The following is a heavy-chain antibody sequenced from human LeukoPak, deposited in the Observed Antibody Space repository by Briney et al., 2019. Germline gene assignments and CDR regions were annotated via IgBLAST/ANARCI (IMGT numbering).Heavy chain of an antibody. CDR1: GFTFSSYW. Sequence: PGGSLRLSCAASGFTFSSYWMHWVRQAPGKGLVWVSRINSDGSSTSYADSVKGRFTISRDNAKNTLYLQMYSLRAEDAAVYYCMIYGGSDTNAFDIWQQRTMVADSS. CDR3: MIYGGSDTNAFDI. CDR2: INSDGSST. D-gene: IGHD3/OR15-3a*01. V-gene: IGHV3-74*01. J-gene: IGHJ3*02.